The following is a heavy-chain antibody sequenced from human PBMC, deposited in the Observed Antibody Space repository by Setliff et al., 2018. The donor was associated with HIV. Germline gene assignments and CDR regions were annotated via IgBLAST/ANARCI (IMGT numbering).Heavy chain of an antibody. CDR3: ARIVRPSYYYYYYMDV. CDR2: IIPIFNTA. V-gene: IGHV1-69*13. D-gene: IGHD3-10*02. Sequence: SVKVSCKASGGTFSSYAISWVRQAPGQGLEWMGGIIPIFNTANYAQKFQGRVTITADESTSTAYMELSSPRSEDTAVYYCARIVRPSYYYYYYMDVWGKGTTVTVSS. CDR1: GGTFSSYA. J-gene: IGHJ6*03.